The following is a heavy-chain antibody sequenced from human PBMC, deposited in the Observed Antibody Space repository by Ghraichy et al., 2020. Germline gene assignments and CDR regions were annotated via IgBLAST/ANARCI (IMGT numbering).Heavy chain of an antibody. J-gene: IGHJ6*03. CDR1: GGSFIGYY. Sequence: SETLSLTCAVYGGSFIGYYWIWIRQPPGKGLEWIGEINHSGSTNYNPSLKSRVTISVDTSKNQFSLKVNSVTAADTAVYYCTRARGWDPYMDVWGKGTTVTVSS. V-gene: IGHV4-34*01. CDR2: INHSGST. CDR3: TRARGWDPYMDV. D-gene: IGHD1-26*01.